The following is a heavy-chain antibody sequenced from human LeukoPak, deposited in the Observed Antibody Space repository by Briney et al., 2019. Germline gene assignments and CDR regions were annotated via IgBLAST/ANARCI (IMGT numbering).Heavy chain of an antibody. D-gene: IGHD2-21*01. J-gene: IGHJ4*02. CDR1: GFTFSGST. CDR2: IRTKANNHAT. CDR3: SRHVALPGDY. Sequence: GGSLKLSCAASGFTFSGSTVHWVRQASGKGLDWVCHIRTKANNHATAYAASVKGRFTISRDDSKNTAYLQMNSLKIEDTAVYYCSRHVALPGDYWGQGTLVTVSS. V-gene: IGHV3-73*01.